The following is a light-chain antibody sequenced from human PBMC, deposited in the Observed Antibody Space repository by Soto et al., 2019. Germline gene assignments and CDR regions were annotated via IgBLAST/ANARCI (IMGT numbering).Light chain of an antibody. J-gene: IGKJ3*01. V-gene: IGKV3-11*01. CDR3: QQRSNCL. Sequence: EIVLTQSPATLSLSPGERATLSCRASQSVSSYLAWYQQKPGQAPGLLIYDASNRATGIPARFSGSGSGTDFTLTISSLEPEDFAVYYCQQRSNCLFGPGTKVDIK. CDR2: DAS. CDR1: QSVSSY.